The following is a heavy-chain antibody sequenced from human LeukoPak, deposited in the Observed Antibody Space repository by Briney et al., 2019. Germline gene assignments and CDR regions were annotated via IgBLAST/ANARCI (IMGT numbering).Heavy chain of an antibody. CDR3: ARGLRIFGTTRNWFDP. CDR1: GGSFSGYY. D-gene: IGHD2/OR15-2a*01. CDR2: INHSGST. V-gene: IGHV4-34*01. J-gene: IGHJ5*02. Sequence: SETLSLTCAVYGGSFSGYYWSWIRQPPGKGLEWIGEINHSGSTNYNPSLKSRVTISVDTSKNQFSLKLSSVTAADTAVYYCARGLRIFGTTRNWFDPWGQGTLVTVSS.